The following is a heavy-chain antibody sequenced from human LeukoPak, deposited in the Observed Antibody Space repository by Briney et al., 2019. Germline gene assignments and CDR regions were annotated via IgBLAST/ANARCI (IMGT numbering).Heavy chain of an antibody. CDR3: ARDRYYGSGTYYDSSDI. CDR1: GGSISSYY. Sequence: SETLSLTCTVSGGSISSYYWSWIRQPPGKGLEWIGYIYYSGSTNYNPSLKSRVTISVDTSKNQFSLKLSSVTASDTAVYYCARDRYYGSGTYYDSSDIWGQGTRVTVSS. CDR2: IYYSGST. D-gene: IGHD3-10*01. V-gene: IGHV4-59*01. J-gene: IGHJ3*02.